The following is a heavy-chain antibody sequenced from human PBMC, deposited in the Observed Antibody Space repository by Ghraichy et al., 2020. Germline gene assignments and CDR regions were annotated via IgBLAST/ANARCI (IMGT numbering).Heavy chain of an antibody. J-gene: IGHJ6*02. CDR2: TSYDGSNK. Sequence: GGSLRLSCAASGFTFSRYGMHWVRQAPGKGLEWVAVTSYDGSNKNYADSVMGRFTISRDNSKNTLYLQMNSLRAEDTAVYYCAKERDSSGYYSFRGDYYGMDVWGQGTTVTVSS. D-gene: IGHD3-22*01. CDR3: AKERDSSGYYSFRGDYYGMDV. CDR1: GFTFSRYG. V-gene: IGHV3-30*18.